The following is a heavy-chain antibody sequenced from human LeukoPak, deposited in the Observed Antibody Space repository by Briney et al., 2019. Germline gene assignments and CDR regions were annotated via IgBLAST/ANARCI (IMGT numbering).Heavy chain of an antibody. D-gene: IGHD1-20*01. J-gene: IGHJ4*02. CDR2: INHSGST. CDR3: ARLTEDY. Sequence: SETLSLTCAVYGGSFSGYYWSWVRQPPGKGLEWIGEINHSGSTNYNPSLKSRVTISVDTSKNQFSLKLSSVTAADTAVYYCARLTEDYWGQGTLVTVSS. CDR1: GGSFSGYY. V-gene: IGHV4-34*01.